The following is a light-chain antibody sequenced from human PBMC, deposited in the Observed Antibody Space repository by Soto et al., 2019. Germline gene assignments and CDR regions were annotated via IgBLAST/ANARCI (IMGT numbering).Light chain of an antibody. CDR1: SSNIGSNN. CDR3: AAWDDSLNGYV. J-gene: IGLJ1*01. CDR2: SNN. V-gene: IGLV1-44*01. Sequence: QSVLTRPPSASGTPGQRVTISCSGSSSNIGSNNVNWYQQLPGTAPKLLIYSNNQRPSGVPDRFSGSKSGTSASLAISGLQSEDEADYYCAAWDDSLNGYVFGTGTKLTVL.